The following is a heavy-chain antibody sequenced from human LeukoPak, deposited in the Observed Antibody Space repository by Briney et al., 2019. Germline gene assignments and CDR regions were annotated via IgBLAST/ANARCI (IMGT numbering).Heavy chain of an antibody. Sequence: GASVKVSCKASGGTFSSYAISWVRQAPGQGLEWMGGIIPIFGTANYAQKFQGRVTITADESTSTAYMELSSPRSEDTAVYYCAPNDYGDYGVGYWGQGTLVTVSS. CDR3: APNDYGDYGVGY. CDR2: IIPIFGTA. CDR1: GGTFSSYA. V-gene: IGHV1-69*13. D-gene: IGHD4-17*01. J-gene: IGHJ4*02.